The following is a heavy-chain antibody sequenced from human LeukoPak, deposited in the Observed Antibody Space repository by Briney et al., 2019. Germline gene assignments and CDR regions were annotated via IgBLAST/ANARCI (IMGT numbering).Heavy chain of an antibody. CDR2: IDPDSGVT. J-gene: IGHJ4*02. V-gene: IGHV1-2*06. CDR3: ARDQARTTTWYLYMNF. D-gene: IGHD3/OR15-3a*01. Sequence: ASVKVSCKASGYTFTGYYIHWVRQAPGQGLEWMGRIDPDSGVTNSAQKFQARVTMTRDTSITTAYMELGGLRSDDTAVYYCARDQARTTTWYLYMNFWGQGTLVTVSS. CDR1: GYTFTGYY.